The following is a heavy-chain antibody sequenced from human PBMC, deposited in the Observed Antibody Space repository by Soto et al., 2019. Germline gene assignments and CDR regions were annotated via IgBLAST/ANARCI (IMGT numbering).Heavy chain of an antibody. CDR1: GGTFRSYA. D-gene: IGHD2-2*02. J-gene: IGHJ6*03. Sequence: SVKVSCKASGGTFRSYAISWVRQAPGQGLEWMGWINPIFGTTNYAQKFQGRVTITADTSTSTAYMELSRLRSDDTAVYYCARDRSVVVPAAIGGYYYYYMDVWGKGNTVTVSS. CDR3: ARDRSVVVPAAIGGYYYYYMDV. V-gene: IGHV1-69*06. CDR2: INPIFGTT.